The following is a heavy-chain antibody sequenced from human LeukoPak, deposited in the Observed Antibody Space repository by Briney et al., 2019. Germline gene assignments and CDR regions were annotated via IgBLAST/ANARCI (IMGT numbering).Heavy chain of an antibody. CDR3: ARDSFGYSYGSYNWFDP. Sequence: SETLSLTCTVSGGSVSSGSYYWSWIRQPPGKGQEWIGYIYYSGSTNYNPSLKSRVTISVDTSKNQFSLKLSSVTAADTAVYYCARDSFGYSYGSYNWFDPWGQGTLVTVSS. CDR1: GGSVSSGSYY. J-gene: IGHJ5*02. D-gene: IGHD5-18*01. V-gene: IGHV4-61*01. CDR2: IYYSGST.